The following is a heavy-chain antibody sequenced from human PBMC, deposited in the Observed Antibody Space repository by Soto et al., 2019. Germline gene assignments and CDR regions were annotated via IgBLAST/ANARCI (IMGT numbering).Heavy chain of an antibody. Sequence: ASVNVSCKSSGYTFTGYYMHWVRQAPGQGLEWMGWINPNSGGTNYAQKFQGRVTMTRDTSISTAYMELSRLRSDDTAVYYCARGSVGYDFWSGYSAGWVMDVWGQGTTVTVSS. D-gene: IGHD3-3*01. CDR3: ARGSVGYDFWSGYSAGWVMDV. CDR1: GYTFTGYY. CDR2: INPNSGGT. V-gene: IGHV1-2*02. J-gene: IGHJ6*02.